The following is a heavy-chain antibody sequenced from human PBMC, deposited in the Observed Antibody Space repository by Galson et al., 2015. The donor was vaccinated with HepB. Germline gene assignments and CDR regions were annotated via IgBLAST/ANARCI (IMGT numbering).Heavy chain of an antibody. CDR1: GFSLSTSGVG. V-gene: IGHV2-5*02. CDR3: AHVLIWGTIEAAGNCYVVS. Sequence: PALVKPTQTLTLTCTFSGFSLSTSGVGVGWIRQPPGKALEWLALIYWVDDKRYNPSLKSRLTITKDTSKNQVVLTITNMDHGDTATYYCAHVLIWGTIEAAGNCYVVSWSQATLVTVSP. D-gene: IGHD6-13*01. CDR2: IYWVDDK. J-gene: IGHJ4*02.